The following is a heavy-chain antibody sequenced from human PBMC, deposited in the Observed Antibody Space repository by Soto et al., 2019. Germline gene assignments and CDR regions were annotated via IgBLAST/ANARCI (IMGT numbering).Heavy chain of an antibody. CDR1: GGSFSGYY. CDR2: INHSGST. V-gene: IGHV4-34*01. Sequence: SETLSLTCAVYGGSFSGYYWSWIRQPPGKGLEWIGEINHSGSTNYNPSLKSRVTISVDTSKNQFSLKLSSVTAADTAVYYCARGRSRRGIAAAGGGTFDYWGQGTLVTVSS. D-gene: IGHD6-13*01. CDR3: ARGRSRRGIAAAGGGTFDY. J-gene: IGHJ4*02.